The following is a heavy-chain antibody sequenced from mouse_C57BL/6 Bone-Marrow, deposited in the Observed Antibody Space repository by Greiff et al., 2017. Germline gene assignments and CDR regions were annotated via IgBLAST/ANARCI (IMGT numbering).Heavy chain of an antibody. CDR3: AIPHYYGSSYYAMDY. CDR2: IHPYDGDT. CDR1: GYTFTSYW. V-gene: IGHV1-74*01. J-gene: IGHJ4*01. Sequence: QVQLQQPGAELVKPGASVKVSCKASGYTFTSYWMHWVKQRPGQGLEWIGRIHPYDGDTNYNQKFKGKATLTVDKSSSTAYMQLSSLTSEDSAVXYCAIPHYYGSSYYAMDYWGQGTSVTVSS. D-gene: IGHD1-1*01.